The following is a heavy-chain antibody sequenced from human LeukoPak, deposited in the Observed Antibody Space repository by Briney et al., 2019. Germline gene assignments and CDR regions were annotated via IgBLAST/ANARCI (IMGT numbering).Heavy chain of an antibody. Sequence: GGSLRLSCSASGFTFDDYAMHWVRQAPGKGLEWVSGISWNSGSIGYADSVKGRFTISRDNAKNSLYLQMNSLRAEDTALYYCAKDISIAVAANFDYWGQGTLVTVSS. CDR3: AKDISIAVAANFDY. CDR2: ISWNSGSI. CDR1: GFTFDDYA. D-gene: IGHD6-19*01. V-gene: IGHV3-9*01. J-gene: IGHJ4*02.